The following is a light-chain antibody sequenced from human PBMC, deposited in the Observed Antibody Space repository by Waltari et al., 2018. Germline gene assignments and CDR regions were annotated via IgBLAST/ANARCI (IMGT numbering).Light chain of an antibody. V-gene: IGKV1-33*01. CDR1: QDISIY. CDR2: DAS. Sequence: DIQMTQSPSSMSASVGDRVSITCQASQDISIYLSWYQQKPGKAPKVLIYDASNLETVVPSRFTGSRSGTDFTFTIGSIQPEDIATYYCQQYKDLPRTFGQGTKVEIK. J-gene: IGKJ1*01. CDR3: QQYKDLPRT.